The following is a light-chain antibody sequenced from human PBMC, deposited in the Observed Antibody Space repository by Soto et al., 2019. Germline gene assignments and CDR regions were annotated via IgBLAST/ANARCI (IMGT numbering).Light chain of an antibody. CDR2: GAS. CDR1: QSISSNF. Sequence: EIVLTQSPGNLSLSPGEGATLSCRASQSISSNFLAWYQQKRGQAPRLLIHGASNRATGIPDRFSGSGSGTDFTLTITRLEPEDFAVYYCQQYGGSPRTFGQGTKVDIK. J-gene: IGKJ1*01. V-gene: IGKV3-20*01. CDR3: QQYGGSPRT.